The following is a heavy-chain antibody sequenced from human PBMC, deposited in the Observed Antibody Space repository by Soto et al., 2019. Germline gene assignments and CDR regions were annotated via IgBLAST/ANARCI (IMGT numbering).Heavy chain of an antibody. CDR2: ISDDGTNK. Sequence: GSLLLACTASGCSFSNHGVVGVRQAPGKGLEWVTLISDDGTNKYHADSVKGRFTVSRDNSKNTVFLQMNSLRAEDTAVYYCATTKWRNLPFRAFDIWGQGTVVTV. J-gene: IGHJ3*02. CDR3: ATTKWRNLPFRAFDI. CDR1: GCSFSNHG. D-gene: IGHD1-1*01. V-gene: IGHV3-30*03.